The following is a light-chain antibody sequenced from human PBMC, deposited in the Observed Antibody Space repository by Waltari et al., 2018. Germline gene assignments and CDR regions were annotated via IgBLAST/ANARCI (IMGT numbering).Light chain of an antibody. CDR2: WAA. CDR3: QQYYSTPLT. CDR1: QNLLYSGNNKNY. V-gene: IGKV4-1*01. Sequence: DIVMTQSPDPLAVSLGERATIKCKSSQNLLYSGNNKNYLAWFQQKPRQPPRLLIYWAATREPGVPDRFSGSGSGTDFTLTISTLQAEDVAVYYCQQYYSTPLTFGGGTTVEIK. J-gene: IGKJ4*01.